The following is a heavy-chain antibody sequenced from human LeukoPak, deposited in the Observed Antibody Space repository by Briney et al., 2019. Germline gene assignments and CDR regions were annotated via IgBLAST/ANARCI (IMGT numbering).Heavy chain of an antibody. Sequence: PSETLSLTCTVSGGSISSYYWSWIRQPPGKGLEWIGYIYYSGSTNYNPSLKSRVTISVDTSKNQFSLKLSSVTAADTAVYYCARGGEVILYRYFDLWGRGTLVTVSS. CDR1: GGSISSYY. CDR2: IYYSGST. CDR3: ARGGEVILYRYFDL. J-gene: IGHJ2*01. D-gene: IGHD3-3*01. V-gene: IGHV4-59*12.